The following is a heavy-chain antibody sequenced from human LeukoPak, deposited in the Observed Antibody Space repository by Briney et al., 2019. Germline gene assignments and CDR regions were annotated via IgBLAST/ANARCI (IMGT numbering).Heavy chain of an antibody. D-gene: IGHD3-22*01. CDR2: IYYSGST. CDR1: GGSISSYY. J-gene: IGHJ4*02. V-gene: IGHV4-59*01. CDR3: ARAIGGSSGYDKNLGIYYFDY. Sequence: SETLSLTCTVSGGSISSYYRSWIRQPPGKGLEWIGYIYYSGSTNYNPSLKSRVTISVDTSKNQFSLKLSSVTAADTAVYYCARAIGGSSGYDKNLGIYYFDYWGQGTLVTVSS.